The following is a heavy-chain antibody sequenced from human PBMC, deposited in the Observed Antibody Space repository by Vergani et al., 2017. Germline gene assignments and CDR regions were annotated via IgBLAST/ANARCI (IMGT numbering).Heavy chain of an antibody. CDR3: AKLTQKDIVLLYYFDY. J-gene: IGHJ4*02. CDR2: IYSGGSST. V-gene: IGHV3-23*03. Sequence: EVQLLESGGGLVQPGGSLRLSCAASGFTFSRYAMSWVRQAPGKGLEWVSVIYSGGSSTYYADSVKGRFTISRDNSKNTLYLQMNSLRADDTAVYYCAKLTQKDIVLLYYFDYWGQGTLVTVSS. D-gene: IGHD2-15*01. CDR1: GFTFSRYA.